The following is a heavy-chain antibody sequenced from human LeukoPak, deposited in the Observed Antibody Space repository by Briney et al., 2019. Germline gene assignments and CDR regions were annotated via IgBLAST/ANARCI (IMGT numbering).Heavy chain of an antibody. CDR3: AKTSTSSWLHFFDY. CDR2: IFPGDSDT. Sequence: GESLKISCKGSGYSFASYWIGWVRQMPGKGLEWMGIIFPGDSDTRCSPSFQGQVTISADKSISTAYLQWSSLKASDTAIYYCAKTSTSSWLHFFDYWGQGTLVTVSS. CDR1: GYSFASYW. J-gene: IGHJ4*02. D-gene: IGHD6-13*01. V-gene: IGHV5-51*01.